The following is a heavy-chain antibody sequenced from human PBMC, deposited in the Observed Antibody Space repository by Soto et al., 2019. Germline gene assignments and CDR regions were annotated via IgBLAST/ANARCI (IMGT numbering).Heavy chain of an antibody. CDR1: GGSISSDNYY. J-gene: IGHJ2*01. V-gene: IGHV4-39*01. Sequence: PSETLSLTCSVSGGSISSDNYYWGWIRQPPGKGLEWIGTVYHSGSTYYNPSLKSRLTISVDTSKNQFFLKLSSVTAADTAVYYCATVRRGGSEWFFDLWGRGTLVTVSS. CDR2: VYHSGST. D-gene: IGHD3-16*01. CDR3: ATVRRGGSEWFFDL.